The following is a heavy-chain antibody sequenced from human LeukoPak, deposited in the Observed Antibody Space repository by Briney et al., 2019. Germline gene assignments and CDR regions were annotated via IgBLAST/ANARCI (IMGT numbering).Heavy chain of an antibody. Sequence: PGGSLRLSCAASGFTFSSYAMSWVRQAPGKGLEWVSAISGSGGSTYYPDSVNGRFTISRDNYKNTMYLQMNRLTAEDTDVYYCAKEGEATPSYYFDYWGQGTMVTVSS. CDR3: AKEGEATPSYYFDY. D-gene: IGHD1-26*01. J-gene: IGHJ4*02. CDR2: ISGSGGST. CDR1: GFTFSSYA. V-gene: IGHV3-23*01.